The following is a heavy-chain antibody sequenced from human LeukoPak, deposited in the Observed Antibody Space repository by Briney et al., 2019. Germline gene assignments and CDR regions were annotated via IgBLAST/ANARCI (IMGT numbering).Heavy chain of an antibody. Sequence: SETLSLTCTVSGGSISSSSYYWGWIRQPPGKGLEWIGSIYYSGSTYYNPSLKSRVTISVDTSKNQFSLKLSSVTAADTAVYYCAREQITWGITGTTRDAFDIWGQGTMVTVSS. CDR3: AREQITWGITGTTRDAFDI. V-gene: IGHV4-39*07. CDR1: GGSISSSSYY. D-gene: IGHD1-7*01. J-gene: IGHJ3*02. CDR2: IYYSGST.